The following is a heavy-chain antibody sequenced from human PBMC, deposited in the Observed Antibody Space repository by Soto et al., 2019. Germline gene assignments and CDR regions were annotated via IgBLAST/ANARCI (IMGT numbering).Heavy chain of an antibody. D-gene: IGHD6-19*01. Sequence: SGPTLVNPTETLTLTCTVSGFSLSNGKVGVSWIRQPPGKALEWLAHIFSNDEKSYRTSLKSRLTISEDTSKSQAVLTMTNVDPVDTATYYCARILFGRSVAGGYFYMDVWGKGTTVTVSS. CDR1: GFSLSNGKVG. CDR3: ARILFGRSVAGGYFYMDV. V-gene: IGHV2-26*01. J-gene: IGHJ6*03. CDR2: IFSNDEK.